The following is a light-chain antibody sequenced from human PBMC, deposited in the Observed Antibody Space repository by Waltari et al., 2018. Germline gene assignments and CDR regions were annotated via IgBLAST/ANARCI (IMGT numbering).Light chain of an antibody. V-gene: IGKV1-12*01. J-gene: IGKJ4*01. CDR3: LQSNSFPLT. CDR1: QDISNW. Sequence: DVQMTQSPSSVSASVGDRVTITCRASQDISNWLAWYQQEQGKAPKLLIFTASTLQKGVPSRFSGSGSGTDFTLSISSLQPEDVATYYCLQSNSFPLTFGGGTKVEI. CDR2: TAS.